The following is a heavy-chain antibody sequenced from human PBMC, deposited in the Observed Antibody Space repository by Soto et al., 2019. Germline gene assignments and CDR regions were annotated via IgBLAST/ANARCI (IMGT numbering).Heavy chain of an antibody. CDR3: AREGVQLERLGMDV. CDR1: GGSVSSGSYY. J-gene: IGHJ6*02. D-gene: IGHD1-1*01. V-gene: IGHV4-61*01. Sequence: QVQLQESGPGLVKPSETLSLTCTVSGGSVSSGSYYWSWIRQPPGKGLEWIGYIYYSGSTNYNPPLRSRVTLSVDTYKNQFSLKLSSVTAADTAVYYCAREGVQLERLGMDVWGQGTTVTVSS. CDR2: IYYSGST.